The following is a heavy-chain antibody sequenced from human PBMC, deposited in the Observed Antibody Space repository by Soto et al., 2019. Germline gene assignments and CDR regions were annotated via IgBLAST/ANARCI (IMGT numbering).Heavy chain of an antibody. CDR1: GFSFSTFA. V-gene: IGHV3-23*01. J-gene: IGHJ4*02. D-gene: IGHD4-17*01. CDR2: ITGSGREG. CDR3: AKDLSESDVFGDDWAPFDY. Sequence: AGGSLRLSCVASGFSFSTFAMSWVRQAPGKGLEWVSRITGSGREGYYADSVRGRFTISRDNSRNTLLLQMNSLRDDDTAVYFCAKDLSESDVFGDDWAPFDYWGRGTQVTVSS.